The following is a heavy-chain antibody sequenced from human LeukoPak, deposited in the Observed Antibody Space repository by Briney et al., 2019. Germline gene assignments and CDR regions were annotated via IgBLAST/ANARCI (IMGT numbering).Heavy chain of an antibody. CDR2: MNPNSGNT. Sequence: ASVNLSCKASGYTFTSYDINWVRQATGQGHEWMGWMNPNSGNTGYAQKFQGRVTMTRNTSISTAYMELSSLRSEDTAVYYCARGPTINFWSGYWGGLYYYYYMDVWGKGTTVTVSS. CDR3: ARGPTINFWSGYWGGLYYYYYMDV. J-gene: IGHJ6*03. V-gene: IGHV1-8*01. CDR1: GYTFTSYD. D-gene: IGHD3-3*01.